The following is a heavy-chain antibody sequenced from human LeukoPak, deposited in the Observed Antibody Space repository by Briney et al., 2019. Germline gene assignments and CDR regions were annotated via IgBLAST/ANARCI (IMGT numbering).Heavy chain of an antibody. J-gene: IGHJ2*01. CDR1: GYSFTSYW. Sequence: GESLKISCKGSGYSFTSYWIGWVRQMPGKGLEWMGIIYPGDSDTRYSPSFQGKVTISADKSISTAYLQWSSLKASDTAMYYCARRAAVAGPLGYFDLWGRGTLVTVSS. CDR2: IYPGDSDT. CDR3: ARRAAVAGPLGYFDL. V-gene: IGHV5-51*01. D-gene: IGHD6-19*01.